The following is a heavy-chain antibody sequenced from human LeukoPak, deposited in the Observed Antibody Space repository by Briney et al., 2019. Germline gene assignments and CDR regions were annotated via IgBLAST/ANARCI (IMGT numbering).Heavy chain of an antibody. D-gene: IGHD6-13*01. J-gene: IGHJ5*02. V-gene: IGHV4-30-2*01. CDR3: ARANSSSFHWFDP. Sequence: SQTLSLTCAVSGGSISSGGYSWSWIRQPPGKGLEWIGYIYHSGSTYYNPSLKSRVTISVDRSKNQFSLKLSSVTAADTAVYYCARANSSSFHWFDPWGQGTLVTVSS. CDR2: IYHSGST. CDR1: GGSISSGGYS.